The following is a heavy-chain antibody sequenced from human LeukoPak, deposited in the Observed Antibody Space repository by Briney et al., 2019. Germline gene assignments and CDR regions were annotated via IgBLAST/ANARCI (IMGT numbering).Heavy chain of an antibody. CDR3: TSQYSSGWSEFDF. CDR1: GFTFGDYT. J-gene: IGHJ4*02. Sequence: GGSLRLSCTASGFTFGDYTMSWVRQAPGKGLEGVGFIRSKGYGGTTEYAASVKGRFTISRDDSKSIAYLQMNGLKTEDTAVYYCTSQYSSGWSEFDFWGQGTLVTVSS. D-gene: IGHD6-19*01. CDR2: IRSKGYGGTT. V-gene: IGHV3-49*04.